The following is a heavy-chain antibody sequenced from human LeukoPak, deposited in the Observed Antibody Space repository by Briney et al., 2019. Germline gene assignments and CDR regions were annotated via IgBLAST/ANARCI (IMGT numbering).Heavy chain of an antibody. V-gene: IGHV1-2*02. CDR3: ARAFIETPSLGALDY. D-gene: IGHD4-23*01. CDR2: INPDSGGT. J-gene: IGHJ4*02. CDR1: GYTFTDYY. Sequence: ASVKVSCKASGYTFTDYYMHWVRQAPGQGHEWMGGINPDSGGTNYAQNFQGRVTMTRDTSISTAYMELSRLRSDDTAVYCCARAFIETPSLGALDYWGQGTLVTVSS.